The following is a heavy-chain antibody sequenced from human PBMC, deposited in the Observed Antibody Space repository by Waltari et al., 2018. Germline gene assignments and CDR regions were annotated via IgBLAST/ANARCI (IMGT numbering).Heavy chain of an antibody. Sequence: QVQLVQSGAEVKKPGSSVKVSCQASGGSFRTYAITWGRQAPGQGREWMGGIIPMFETANYAQKFQERVTITTDGSMTTAYMELSSLTSEDTAVYYCARGGLYGQQLLESAFEIWGQGTKVTVAS. D-gene: IGHD6-13*01. J-gene: IGHJ3*02. V-gene: IGHV1-69*05. CDR2: IIPMFETA. CDR1: GGSFRTYA. CDR3: ARGGLYGQQLLESAFEI.